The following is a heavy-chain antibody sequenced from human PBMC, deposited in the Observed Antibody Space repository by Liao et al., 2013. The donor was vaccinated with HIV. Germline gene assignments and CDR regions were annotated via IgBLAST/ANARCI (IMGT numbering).Heavy chain of an antibody. D-gene: IGHD3-3*01. Sequence: QVQLQESGPGLVKPSETLSLTCTVSGGSISGYYWGWIRQPPGKGLEWIGSIYYTGSTYYNPSLKSRVTISVDTSKNQFSLKLSSLTAADTAIYYCARAGGYYDFWSGSRTHGTFHIWGQGTMVSVSS. CDR3: ARAGGYYDFWSGSRTHGTFHI. CDR2: IYYTGST. CDR1: GGSISGYY. V-gene: IGHV4-39*07. J-gene: IGHJ3*02.